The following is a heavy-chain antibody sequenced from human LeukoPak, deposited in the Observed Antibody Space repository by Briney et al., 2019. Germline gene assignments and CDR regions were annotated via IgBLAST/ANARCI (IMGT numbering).Heavy chain of an antibody. Sequence: LPGRSLRLSCAASGFTFSNYGMHWVRQAPGKGLVWVSRIASDGSSTTYADSVKGRFSNSRDNAKNTLYLQMNSLRVEDTAVYYCARGRPHGNDYWGQGTLVAVSS. CDR2: IASDGSST. CDR3: ARGRPHGNDY. CDR1: GFTFSNYG. D-gene: IGHD4-23*01. J-gene: IGHJ4*02. V-gene: IGHV3-74*01.